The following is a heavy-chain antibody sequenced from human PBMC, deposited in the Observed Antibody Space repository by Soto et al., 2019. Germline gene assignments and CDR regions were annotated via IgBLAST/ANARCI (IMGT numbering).Heavy chain of an antibody. V-gene: IGHV4-30-2*01. J-gene: IGHJ4*02. CDR2: VYHSGST. D-gene: IGHD4-17*01. CDR1: GGSISSGGYS. CDR3: ARGMTTVTTFDY. Sequence: SETLSLTCAVSGGSISSGGYSCNWIRQPPGKGLEWIGYVYHSGSTYYNPSLKSRVTISVDRSKNQFSLKLSSVTAADTAVYYCARGMTTVTTFDYWAQGTLVPVSS.